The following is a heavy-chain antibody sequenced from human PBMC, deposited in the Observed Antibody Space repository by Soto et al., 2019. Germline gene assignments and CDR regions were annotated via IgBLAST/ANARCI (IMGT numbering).Heavy chain of an antibody. CDR1: GFTFSSYA. V-gene: IGHV3-23*01. CDR3: ANYLTAVGATSPFDY. D-gene: IGHD1-26*01. J-gene: IGHJ4*02. Sequence: EVQLLESGGGLVQPGGSLRLSCAASGFTFSSYAMSWVRQAPGEGLEWVSAISGSGGSTYYADSVKGRFTISRDNSKDTLYLQMSSLRAEDTAVYYCANYLTAVGATSPFDYWGQGTLVTVSS. CDR2: ISGSGGST.